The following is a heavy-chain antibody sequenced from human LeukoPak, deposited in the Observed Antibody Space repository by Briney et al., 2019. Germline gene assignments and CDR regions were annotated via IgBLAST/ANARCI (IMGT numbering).Heavy chain of an antibody. J-gene: IGHJ6*02. CDR2: ITSNGGST. V-gene: IGHV3-64*04. CDR3: AKDWGIAL. Sequence: GGSLGLSCSASGFTFSTNSMHWVRQAPGKGLEFVSAITSNGGSTYYADSVKGRFTISRDNSKNTLYLQMNSLRAEDTAVYYCAKDWGIALWGQGTTVTVSS. CDR1: GFTFSTNS. D-gene: IGHD3-16*01.